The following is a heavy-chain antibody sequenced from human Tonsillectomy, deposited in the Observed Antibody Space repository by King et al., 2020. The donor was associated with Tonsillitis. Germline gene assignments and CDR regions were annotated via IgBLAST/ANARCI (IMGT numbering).Heavy chain of an antibody. Sequence: VQLVESGAEVKKPGASVKVSCKASGYIFTNYDINWVRQGIGQGLEWVGWVNPSSGDTDYAQKFQGRVAMTRNTSISTAYMELRSLRSDDTAVYYCARGVDFWGQGTLVTVSS. CDR3: ARGVDF. V-gene: IGHV1-8*02. CDR1: GYIFTNYD. J-gene: IGHJ4*02. CDR2: VNPSSGDT.